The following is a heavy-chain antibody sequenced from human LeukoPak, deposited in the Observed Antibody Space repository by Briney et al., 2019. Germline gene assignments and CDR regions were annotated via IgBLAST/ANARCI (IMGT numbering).Heavy chain of an antibody. J-gene: IGHJ6*04. CDR1: GFTFSSYG. V-gene: IGHV3-30*02. D-gene: IGHD3-10*02. Sequence: GGTLRLSCAASGFTFSSYGMHWLPQAPGQGLEGVAFIRYDGSNKYYADSVKGRLTISRDNAKNSLYLQMNSMRGEDTAVYYCAELGITMIGGVWGKGTTVTISS. CDR3: AELGITMIGGV. CDR2: IRYDGSNK.